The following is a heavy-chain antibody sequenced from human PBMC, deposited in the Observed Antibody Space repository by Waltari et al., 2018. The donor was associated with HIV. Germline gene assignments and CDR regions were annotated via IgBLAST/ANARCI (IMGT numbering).Heavy chain of an antibody. V-gene: IGHV4-39*01. CDR1: GGSISSSYYY. CDR2: VFYSGRT. CDR3: ARHEPRNSWFDP. J-gene: IGHJ5*02. Sequence: QLQLQESGPGLVKPSETLSLTCSVSGGSISSSYYYWGWIGQPPGKGLEWIGGVFYSGRTDDTPSLKSGVPISLDTSKNQFSLKLTSVTAADTAVYYCARHEPRNSWFDPWGQGTLVTVSS. D-gene: IGHD1-7*01.